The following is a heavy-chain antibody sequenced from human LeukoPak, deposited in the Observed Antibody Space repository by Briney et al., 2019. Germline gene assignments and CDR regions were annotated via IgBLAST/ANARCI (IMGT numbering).Heavy chain of an antibody. CDR2: ISYDGSNK. D-gene: IGHD3-22*01. CDR3: ARSDSSGPDDWLDP. V-gene: IGHV3-30-3*01. J-gene: IGHJ5*02. CDR1: GFTFSSCA. Sequence: GGSLRLSCAASGFTFSSCAMHWVRQAPGKGLEWVAVISYDGSNKYYADSVKGRFTISRDNSKNTLYLQMNSLRAEDTAVYYCARSDSSGPDDWLDPWGQGTLVTVSS.